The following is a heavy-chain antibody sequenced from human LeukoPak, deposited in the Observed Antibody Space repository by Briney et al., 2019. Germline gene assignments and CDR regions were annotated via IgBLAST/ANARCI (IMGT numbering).Heavy chain of an antibody. J-gene: IGHJ6*02. Sequence: GGSLRLSCAASGFTFSSYGMHWVRQAPGKGLEWVAFIRYDGSNKYYADSVKGRFTISRDNSKNTLYLQMNSLRAEDTAVYYCAKDGSYYYYYGMDVWGQGTTVIVSS. D-gene: IGHD1-26*01. CDR2: IRYDGSNK. CDR3: AKDGSYYYYYGMDV. CDR1: GFTFSSYG. V-gene: IGHV3-30*02.